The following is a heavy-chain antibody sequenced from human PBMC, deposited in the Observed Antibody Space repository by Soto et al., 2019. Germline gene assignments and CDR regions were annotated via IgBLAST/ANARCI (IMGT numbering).Heavy chain of an antibody. V-gene: IGHV1-2*02. CDR2: IGPESGAA. D-gene: IGHD5-12*01. CDR1: GYTFTGHY. J-gene: IGHJ4*02. Sequence: ASVKVSCKASGYTFTGHYIHWVRQAPEQGPEWMGEIGPESGAARYAQKFQGRVTMTMDMSITTVYMELSNLSPDDTAVYYCGRGRSGQIVVFYWGQGTPVTVSS. CDR3: GRGRSGQIVVFY.